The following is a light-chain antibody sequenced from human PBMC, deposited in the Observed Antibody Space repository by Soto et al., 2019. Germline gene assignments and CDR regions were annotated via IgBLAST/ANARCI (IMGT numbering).Light chain of an antibody. CDR1: NIGSKT. CDR3: QLWDVSTVHDV. J-gene: IGLJ1*01. Sequence: SYELTQPPSMSVAPGQTARITCGGNNIGSKTVHWYQQKAGQAPVLVVYDDSDRPSGIPERFSGSNSGNTATLTISRVEAGDEADYYCQLWDVSTVHDVFGTGTKVTVL. V-gene: IGLV3-21*02. CDR2: DDS.